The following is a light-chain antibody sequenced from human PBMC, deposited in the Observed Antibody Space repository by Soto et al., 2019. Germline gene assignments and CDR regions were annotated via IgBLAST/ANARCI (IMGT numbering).Light chain of an antibody. CDR2: LNSDGSH. V-gene: IGLV4-69*01. J-gene: IGLJ2*01. CDR1: SGHNNYA. Sequence: QPVLTQSPSASASLGASVKLTCTLSSGHNNYAIAWHQQQPEKGPRYLMKLNSDGSHSQGDGIPDRFSGSSSGTERYLTISGLQSEDEADYYCQTWGTGIVVFGGGTQLTVL. CDR3: QTWGTGIVV.